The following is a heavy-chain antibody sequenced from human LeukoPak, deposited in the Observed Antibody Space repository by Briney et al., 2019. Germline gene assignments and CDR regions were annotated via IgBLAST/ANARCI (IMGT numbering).Heavy chain of an antibody. D-gene: IGHD3-10*01. V-gene: IGHV1-69*13. CDR1: GGTFSSYA. Sequence: SVKVSCKASGGTFSSYAISWVRQAPGQGLEWMGGIIPIFGTANYAQKFQGRVTITADESTSTAYMELSSLRSEDTAVYYCARDRRDGSGSPNYYYYMDVWAKGPRSPSP. CDR2: IIPIFGTA. J-gene: IGHJ6*03. CDR3: ARDRRDGSGSPNYYYYMDV.